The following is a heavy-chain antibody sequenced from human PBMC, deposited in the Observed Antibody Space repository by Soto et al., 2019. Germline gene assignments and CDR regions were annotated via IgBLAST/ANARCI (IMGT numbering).Heavy chain of an antibody. J-gene: IGHJ4*01. V-gene: IGHV3-23*01. D-gene: IGHD2-8*01. Sequence: GVSLRLSCTASGFTFSSYAMSWVRQAPGKELEWVSTISGNSGNTNYAESVKGRFSISRDNSKNTVHLQLDSLRAEDTAVYFCAKLGFVLMELYYFHQWGHGTLVTVSS. CDR3: AKLGFVLMELYYFHQ. CDR2: ISGNSGNT. CDR1: GFTFSSYA.